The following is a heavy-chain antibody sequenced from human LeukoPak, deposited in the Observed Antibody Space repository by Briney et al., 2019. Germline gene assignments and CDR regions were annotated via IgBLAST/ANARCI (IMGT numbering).Heavy chain of an antibody. Sequence: GGSLRLSCAASGFTFSNYDIHWVRQAPGKGLEWVACISYDGSHKFYADAVKGRFTISRDNSKNTLDLRMNSLRAEDTAVYYCAREGPTASAGSGGMDVWGQGTTVTVSS. J-gene: IGHJ6*02. CDR2: ISYDGSHK. V-gene: IGHV3-30*03. CDR1: GFTFSNYD. CDR3: AREGPTASAGSGGMDV. D-gene: IGHD6-13*01.